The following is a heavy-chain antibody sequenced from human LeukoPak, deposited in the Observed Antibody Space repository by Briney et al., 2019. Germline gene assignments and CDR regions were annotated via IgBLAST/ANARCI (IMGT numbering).Heavy chain of an antibody. CDR2: IDDGGNT. CDR3: ARFSRITWGDWGDAFDV. CDR1: GGSFSDYF. Sequence: SETLSLMCSVYGGSFSDYFWSWIRQPSGKGLEWIGEIDDGGNTNYNPSLMSRVIVAMERSKKQFSLVMRSVTASDTAVYYCARFSRITWGDWGDAFDVWGQGATVIVSS. D-gene: IGHD2-21*02. J-gene: IGHJ3*01. V-gene: IGHV4-34*01.